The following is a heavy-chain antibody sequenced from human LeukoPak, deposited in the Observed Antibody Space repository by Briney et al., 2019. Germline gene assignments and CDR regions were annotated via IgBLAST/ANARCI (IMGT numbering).Heavy chain of an antibody. J-gene: IGHJ1*01. CDR1: GFTFSSYA. CDR2: ISGSGGRT. V-gene: IGHV3-23*01. D-gene: IGHD3-10*01. CDR3: AKDYYSSGSYYLEFFQH. Sequence: GGSLRLSCVASGFTFSSYAMSWVRQAPGKGLEWVSEISGSGGRTYYADSVKGRFTISRDNSKNTVYLQMNSLRAEDTAVYYCAKDYYSSGSYYLEFFQHWGQGTLVTVSS.